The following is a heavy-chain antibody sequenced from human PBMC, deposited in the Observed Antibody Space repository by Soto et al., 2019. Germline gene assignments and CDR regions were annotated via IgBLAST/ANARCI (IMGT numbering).Heavy chain of an antibody. Sequence: SETLSLTCAVYGGSFSGYYWSWIRQPPGKGLEWIGEINHSGSTNYNPSLKSRVTISVATSKNQFSLKLSSVTAADTAVYYCARGVYTPPPNYFDYWGQGTLVTVSS. CDR2: INHSGST. CDR3: ARGVYTPPPNYFDY. J-gene: IGHJ4*02. CDR1: GGSFSGYY. V-gene: IGHV4-34*01. D-gene: IGHD3-16*01.